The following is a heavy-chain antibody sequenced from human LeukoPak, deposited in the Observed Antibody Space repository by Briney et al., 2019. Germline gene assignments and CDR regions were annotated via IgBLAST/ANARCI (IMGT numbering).Heavy chain of an antibody. Sequence: PGGSLRLSCAASGFTFSSYAMHWVRQAPGKGLEWVAVISYDGSNKYYADSVKGRFTISRDNSKNTLYLQMNSLRAEDTAVYYCARGNTETYYYYGMDVWGQGTTVTAS. CDR3: ARGNTETYYYYGMDV. CDR1: GFTFSSYA. J-gene: IGHJ6*02. D-gene: IGHD1-14*01. V-gene: IGHV3-30-3*01. CDR2: ISYDGSNK.